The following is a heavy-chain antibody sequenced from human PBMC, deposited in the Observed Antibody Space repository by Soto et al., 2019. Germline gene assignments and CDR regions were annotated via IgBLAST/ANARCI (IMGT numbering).Heavy chain of an antibody. D-gene: IGHD3-10*01. CDR1: GGSISSSNW. J-gene: IGHJ4*02. CDR3: ARAGKTGPKSGLWFVGASTTIFDY. Sequence: SETLSLTCAVSGGSISSSNWWSWVRQPPGKGLERIGEIYHSGSTNYNPSLKSRVTISVDKSKNQFSLKLSSVTAADTAVYYCARAGKTGPKSGLWFVGASTTIFDYWGQGTLVTVSS. CDR2: IYHSGST. V-gene: IGHV4-4*02.